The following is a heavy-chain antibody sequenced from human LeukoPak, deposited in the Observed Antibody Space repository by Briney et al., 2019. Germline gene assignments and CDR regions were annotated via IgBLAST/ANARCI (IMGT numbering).Heavy chain of an antibody. CDR2: ISYDGSNK. J-gene: IGHJ4*02. D-gene: IGHD5-12*01. CDR1: GFTFSGYW. V-gene: IGHV3-30-3*01. CDR3: ARGYSGYDEFDY. Sequence: GGSLRLSCAASGFTFSGYWMSWVRQAPGKGLEWVAVISYDGSNKYYADSVKGRFTISRDNSKNTLYLQMNSLRAEDTAVYYCARGYSGYDEFDYWGQGTLVTVSS.